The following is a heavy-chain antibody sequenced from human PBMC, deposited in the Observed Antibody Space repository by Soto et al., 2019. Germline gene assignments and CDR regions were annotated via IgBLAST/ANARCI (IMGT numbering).Heavy chain of an antibody. J-gene: IGHJ4*02. CDR3: AKGGDPDIVATVGY. CDR2: ISGSGGST. Sequence: EVQLLESGGGLVQPGGSLRLSCAASGFTFSSYAMSWVCQAPGKGLEWVSAISGSGGSTYYADSVKGRFTISRDNSKNTLYLQMNSLRAEDTAVYYCAKGGDPDIVATVGYWGQGTLVTVSS. CDR1: GFTFSSYA. V-gene: IGHV3-23*01. D-gene: IGHD5-12*01.